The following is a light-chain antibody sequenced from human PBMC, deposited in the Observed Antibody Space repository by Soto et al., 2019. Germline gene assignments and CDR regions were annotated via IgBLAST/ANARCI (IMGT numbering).Light chain of an antibody. J-gene: IGKJ4*01. CDR1: QTIRSH. V-gene: IGKV1-39*01. CDR2: ATS. CDR3: QQTYRTPLT. Sequence: DIQMTQFPLSLSASVGDRVTITCLASQTIRSHLNWYQQKPGEAPKIVIYATSTLQSGVPSRFSGSVSGTDFILTISSLQPEDFATYYCQQTYRTPLTFGGGTKVDIK.